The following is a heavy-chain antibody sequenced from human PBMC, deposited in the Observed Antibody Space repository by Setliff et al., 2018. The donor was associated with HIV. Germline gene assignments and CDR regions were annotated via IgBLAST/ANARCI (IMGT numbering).Heavy chain of an antibody. D-gene: IGHD5-12*01. CDR1: GYTFTGYY. CDR3: ARDTSATIRPLFDF. Sequence: ASVKVSCKASGYTFTGYYIHWLRQARGQGLEWMGWLNPNSGYSKYAQKFQGRLTMTRDTSISTAYMELSRLTSDDTAVYYCARDTSATIRPLFDFWGQGTLVTVSS. J-gene: IGHJ4*02. CDR2: LNPNSGYS. V-gene: IGHV1-2*02.